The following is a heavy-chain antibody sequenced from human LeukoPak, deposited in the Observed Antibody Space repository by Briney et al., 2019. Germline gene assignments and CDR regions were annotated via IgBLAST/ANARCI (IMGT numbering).Heavy chain of an antibody. Sequence: GASVKVSCKASGYTFTSYYMHWVRQAPGQGLEWMGIINPSGGSTSYAQKFQGRVTMTRDTSTSTVYMELSSLRSEDTAVYYCARVIAVAGRGPYYFDYWGQGTLVTVSX. V-gene: IGHV1-46*03. CDR3: ARVIAVAGRGPYYFDY. J-gene: IGHJ4*02. D-gene: IGHD6-19*01. CDR1: GYTFTSYY. CDR2: INPSGGST.